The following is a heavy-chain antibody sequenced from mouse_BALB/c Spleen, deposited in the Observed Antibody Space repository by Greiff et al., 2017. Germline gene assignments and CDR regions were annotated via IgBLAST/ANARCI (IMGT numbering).Heavy chain of an antibody. V-gene: IGHV7-3*02. CDR2: IRNKANGYTT. CDR1: GFTFTDYY. Sequence: EVKVVESGGGLVQPGGSLRLSCATSGFTFTDYYMSWVRQPPGKALEWLGFIRNKANGYTTEYSASVKGRFTISRDNSQSILYLQMNTLRAEDSATYYCAREGITTVVEGWYFDVWGAGTTVTVSS. D-gene: IGHD1-1*01. CDR3: AREGITTVVEGWYFDV. J-gene: IGHJ1*01.